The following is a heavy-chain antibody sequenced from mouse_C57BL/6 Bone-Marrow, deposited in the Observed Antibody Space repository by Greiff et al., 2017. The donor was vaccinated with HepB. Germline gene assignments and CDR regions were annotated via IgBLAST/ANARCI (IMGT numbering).Heavy chain of an antibody. J-gene: IGHJ3*01. CDR1: GYTFTEYT. Sequence: QVHVKQSGAELVKPGASVKLSCKASGYTFTEYTIHWVKQRSGQGLEWIGWFYPGSGSIKYNEKFKDKATLTADKSSSTVYMELSRLTSEDSAVYFCARNEGRNSNFAWFAYWGQGTLVTVSA. V-gene: IGHV1-62-2*01. CDR3: ARNEGRNSNFAWFAY. D-gene: IGHD2-5*01. CDR2: FYPGSGSI.